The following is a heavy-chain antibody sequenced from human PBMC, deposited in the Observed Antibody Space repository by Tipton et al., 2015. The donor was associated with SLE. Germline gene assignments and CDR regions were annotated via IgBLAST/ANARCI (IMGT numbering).Heavy chain of an antibody. CDR3: ARGYCSDGVCYGFGFFDY. CDR2: IYTSGST. Sequence: TLSLTCAVSGASISSGSYYWSWIRQPAGKGLEWIGRIYTSGSTNYNPSLKSRVTISVDTSKNQFSLKLTSVTAADTAVYFCARGYCSDGVCYGFGFFDYWGQGNLVTVSS. V-gene: IGHV4-61*02. D-gene: IGHD2-8*01. CDR1: GASISSGSYY. J-gene: IGHJ4*02.